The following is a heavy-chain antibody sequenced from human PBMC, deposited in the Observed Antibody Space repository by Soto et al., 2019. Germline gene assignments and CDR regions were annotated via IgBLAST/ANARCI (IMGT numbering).Heavy chain of an antibody. V-gene: IGHV1-24*01. CDR3: APASIAAAGTGGVYYYNGMDV. CDR1: GYTLTELS. CDR2: FDPEDGET. Sequence: QVQLVQSGAEVKKPGASVKVSCKVSGYTLTELSMHWVRQAPGKGLEWMGGFDPEDGETIYAQKFQGRVNMTEDTSTDTAYTEPSSLRSEDTAVYYCAPASIAAAGTGGVYYYNGMDVWGQGTTVTVSS. J-gene: IGHJ6*02. D-gene: IGHD6-13*01.